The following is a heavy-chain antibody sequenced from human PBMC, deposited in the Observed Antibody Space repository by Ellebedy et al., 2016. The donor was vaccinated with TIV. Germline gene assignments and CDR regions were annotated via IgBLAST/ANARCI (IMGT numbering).Heavy chain of an antibody. D-gene: IGHD2-2*01. CDR1: GFTFDDYA. CDR3: ARVEPFYCSSTSCKNLGSDY. V-gene: IGHV3-9*01. CDR2: ISWNSGSI. Sequence: SLKISCAASGFTFDDYAMHWVRQAPGRGLEWVSGISWNSGSIGYADSVKGRFTISRDNAKNSLYLQMNSLRAEDTAVYYCARVEPFYCSSTSCKNLGSDYWGQGTLVTVSS. J-gene: IGHJ4*02.